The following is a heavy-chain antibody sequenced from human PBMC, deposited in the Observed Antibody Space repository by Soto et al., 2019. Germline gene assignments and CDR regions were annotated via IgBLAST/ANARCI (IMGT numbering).Heavy chain of an antibody. Sequence: GESLRLSCAASGFTFSSYSMNWVRQAPGKGLEWVSYISSSSSAIYYADSVKGRFTISRDNAKNSLYLQMNSLRAEDTAVYYCARAIAAAGRGAFDIWGQGTMVTVSS. CDR3: ARAIAAAGRGAFDI. D-gene: IGHD6-13*01. CDR1: GFTFSSYS. J-gene: IGHJ3*02. V-gene: IGHV3-48*01. CDR2: ISSSSSAI.